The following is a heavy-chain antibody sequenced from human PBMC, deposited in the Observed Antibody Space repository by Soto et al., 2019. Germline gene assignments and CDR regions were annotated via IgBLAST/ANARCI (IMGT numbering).Heavy chain of an antibody. CDR1: GFTFSSYA. CDR2: ISYDGSNK. J-gene: IGHJ4*02. V-gene: IGHV3-30-3*01. D-gene: IGHD6-13*01. CDR3: PRDRSSWNYFGY. Sequence: QVQLVESGGGVVQPGRSLRLSCAASGFTFSSYAMHWVRQAPGKGLEWVAVISYDGSNKYYADSVKGRFTISRDNSKNTLYLQMNSLRAEDTAVYYCPRDRSSWNYFGYWGQGTLVTVSS.